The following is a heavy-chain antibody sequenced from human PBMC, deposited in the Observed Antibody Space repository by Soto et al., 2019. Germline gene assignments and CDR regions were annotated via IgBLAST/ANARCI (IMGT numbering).Heavy chain of an antibody. CDR1: GGTFSSYA. CDR3: ARGMAVEMATIRLTFDY. Sequence: ASVKVSCKAAGGTFSSYAISWVRQAPGQGLEWMGGIIPIFGTANYAQKFQGRVTITADESTSTAYMELSSLRSEDTAVYYCARGMAVEMATIRLTFDYWGQGTLVTVYS. CDR2: IIPIFGTA. J-gene: IGHJ4*02. V-gene: IGHV1-69*13. D-gene: IGHD5-12*01.